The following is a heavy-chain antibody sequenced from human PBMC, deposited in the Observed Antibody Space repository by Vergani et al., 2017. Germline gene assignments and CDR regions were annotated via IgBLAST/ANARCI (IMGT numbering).Heavy chain of an antibody. V-gene: IGHV3-30-3*01. CDR2: ISYDGSNK. CDR1: GFTFSSYA. D-gene: IGHD2-2*01. J-gene: IGHJ4*01. Sequence: QVQLVESGGGVVQPGRSLRLSCAAPGFTFSSYAMHWVRQAPGKGLEWVAVISYDGSNKYYADSVKGRFTIYRDNSKNTLYLQMNSLRAEDTAVYSCARADCSSTSCYHNVDYWRQGTLVTVYS. CDR3: ARADCSSTSCYHNVDY.